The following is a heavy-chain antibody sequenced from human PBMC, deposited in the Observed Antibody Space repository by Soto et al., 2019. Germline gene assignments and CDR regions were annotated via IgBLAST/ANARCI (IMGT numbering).Heavy chain of an antibody. V-gene: IGHV4-39*01. CDR1: GGSISSSSYY. CDR3: GIAARPEGIGAFDI. D-gene: IGHD6-6*01. Sequence: QLQLQESGPGLVKPSETLSLTCTVSGGSISSSSYYWGWIRQPPGKGLEWIGSIYYSGSTYYNPSLKSRVTISVDTSKNQFSLKLSSVTAADTAVYYCGIAARPEGIGAFDIWGQGTMVTVSS. J-gene: IGHJ3*02. CDR2: IYYSGST.